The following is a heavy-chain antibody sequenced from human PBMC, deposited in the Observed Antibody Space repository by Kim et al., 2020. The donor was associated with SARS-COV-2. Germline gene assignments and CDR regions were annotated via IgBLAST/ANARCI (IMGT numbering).Heavy chain of an antibody. J-gene: IGHJ4*02. V-gene: IGHV3-48*02. Sequence: GGSLRLSCAASGFTFSDYSMNWVRQAPGKGLEWVSYISSSSSTIYYADSVKGRFTISRDNAKNSLYLQMNSLRDEDTAVYYCARERGLYGDYLDLIPFDSWGQGTLVTVSS. CDR1: GFTFSDYS. CDR3: ARERGLYGDYLDLIPFDS. CDR2: ISSSSSTI. D-gene: IGHD4-17*01.